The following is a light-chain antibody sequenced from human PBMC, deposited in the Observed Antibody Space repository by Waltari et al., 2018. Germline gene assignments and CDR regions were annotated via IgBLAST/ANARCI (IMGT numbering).Light chain of an antibody. CDR3: NSRDSRGHPLV. Sequence: SSELTQDPVVSVALGQTVRITCQGDSLRYYYANWYHQKPGQAPVLVMYGKNNRPSGIPELCSCSYSGTTASLIITGAQAEEEGDYYCNSRDSRGHPLVFGTGTKVTVL. V-gene: IGLV3-19*01. CDR2: GKN. J-gene: IGLJ1*01. CDR1: SLRYYY.